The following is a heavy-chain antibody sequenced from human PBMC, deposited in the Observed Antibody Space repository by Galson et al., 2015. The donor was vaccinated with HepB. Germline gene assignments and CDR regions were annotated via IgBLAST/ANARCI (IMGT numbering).Heavy chain of an antibody. V-gene: IGHV3-23*01. J-gene: IGHJ4*02. Sequence: SLRLSCAASGFTYSRYAMAWVRQAPGRGLEFVSPISGGGERADFGDSVEGRFTTPRDNSRNTLYLQMNSLRVEDTAIYYSAKVAILGAIPHYFHYWGRGTLVSVSS. CDR1: GFTYSRYA. CDR3: AKVAILGAIPHYFHY. CDR2: ISGGGERA. D-gene: IGHD3-16*01.